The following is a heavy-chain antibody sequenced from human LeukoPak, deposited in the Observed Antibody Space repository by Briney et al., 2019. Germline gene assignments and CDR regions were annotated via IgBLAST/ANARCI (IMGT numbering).Heavy chain of an antibody. CDR2: IYYTGT. CDR1: GGSVTDYY. V-gene: IGHV4-59*08. Sequence: SETLSLTCTVSGGSVTDYYWSWIRQSPGKGLEWIGYIYYTGTSYNPSLKRRVTISVDTSKNQFSLKLSSVTAADTAVYYCAAGPDYYDATGCVGYFQHWGQGTLVTVSS. J-gene: IGHJ1*01. CDR3: AAGPDYYDATGCVGYFQH. D-gene: IGHD3-22*01.